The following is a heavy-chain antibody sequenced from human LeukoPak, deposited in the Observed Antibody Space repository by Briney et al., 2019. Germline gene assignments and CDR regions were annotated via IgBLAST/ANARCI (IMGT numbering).Heavy chain of an antibody. V-gene: IGHV4-30-4*08. D-gene: IGHD3-22*01. CDR3: ARDGIGYYYDSSGYYTGADI. Sequence: SQTLSLTCTVSGGSINSRDYHWTWIRQPPGKGLEWIGNIHYTETTYYNPSLTNRVTISVDTSKNQFSLKLSSVTAADTAVYYCARDGIGYYYDSSGYYTGADIWGQGTMVTVSS. CDR1: GGSINSRDYH. CDR2: IHYTETT. J-gene: IGHJ3*02.